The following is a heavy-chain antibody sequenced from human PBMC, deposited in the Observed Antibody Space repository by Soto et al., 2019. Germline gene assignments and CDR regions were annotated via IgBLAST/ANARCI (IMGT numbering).Heavy chain of an antibody. D-gene: IGHD3-22*01. V-gene: IGHV1-18*01. CDR3: ARGPTDYYDKNGDYSLDY. J-gene: IGHJ4*02. Sequence: QVQLVQSGAEVKEPGASVKVYCKASGYTFITYGMRWVRQAPGQGLAWMGWISTYNGDTKYADRLQGRVTMTTDTTTRTAYMELRSLRSDDTAVYYCARGPTDYYDKNGDYSLDYWGQGTLVTVSS. CDR1: GYTFITYG. CDR2: ISTYNGDT.